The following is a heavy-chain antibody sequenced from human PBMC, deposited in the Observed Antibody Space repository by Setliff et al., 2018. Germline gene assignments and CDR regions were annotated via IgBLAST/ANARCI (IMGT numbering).Heavy chain of an antibody. CDR2: INNDGSST. V-gene: IGHV3-74*01. Sequence: HPGGSLRLSCAASGFTFSDYYMSWIRQAPGKGLVWVSRINNDGSSTTYEDSVKGRFTISRDNAKNTLYLQMNSLRAEDTAVYYCARAHSSTLSVHDYWGQGTLVTVSS. J-gene: IGHJ4*02. CDR1: GFTFSDYY. CDR3: ARAHSSTLSVHDY. D-gene: IGHD2-2*01.